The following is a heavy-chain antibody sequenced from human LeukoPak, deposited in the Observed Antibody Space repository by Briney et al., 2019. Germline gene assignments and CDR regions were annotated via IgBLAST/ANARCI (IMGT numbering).Heavy chain of an antibody. D-gene: IGHD3-9*01. V-gene: IGHV4-59*08. CDR1: GGSIGSHY. CDR3: ARRDLRYFDWIYVDAFDI. CDR2: ISYIGST. Sequence: SETLSLTCSVSGGSIGSHYWTWIRQPPGKGLEWIGYISYIGSTNYNPSLKSRVTISINTSKNQFSLKLSSVTAADTAVYYCARRDLRYFDWIYVDAFDIWGQGTMVTVSS. J-gene: IGHJ3*02.